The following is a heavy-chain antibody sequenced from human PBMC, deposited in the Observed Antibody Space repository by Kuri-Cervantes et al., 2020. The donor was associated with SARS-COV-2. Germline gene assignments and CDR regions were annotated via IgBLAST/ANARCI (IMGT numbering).Heavy chain of an antibody. V-gene: IGHV3-30*03. Sequence: GESLKISCAASGFTFSTYGMHWVRQAPGKGLEWVALISYDEINSYYADSVKGRFTISRDNFKNTLYLQMNSLRPEDTAMYYCAGFPEWELLPFDIWGRGIMVTVSS. D-gene: IGHD1-26*01. CDR3: AGFPEWELLPFDI. J-gene: IGHJ3*02. CDR2: ISYDEINS. CDR1: GFTFSTYG.